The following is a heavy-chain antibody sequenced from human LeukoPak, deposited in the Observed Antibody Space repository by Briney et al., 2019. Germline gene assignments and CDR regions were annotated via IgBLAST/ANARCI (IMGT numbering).Heavy chain of an antibody. CDR2: INSDGSST. V-gene: IGHV3-74*01. CDR1: GFTFSSYW. D-gene: IGHD1-1*01. J-gene: IGHJ3*02. CDR3: ARDTSEVELRSYAFDI. Sequence: PGGSLRLSCAASGFTFSSYWMHWVRQAPGKGLVWVSRINSDGSSTSYADSVKGRFTISRDNAKNTLYLQVNSLRAEDTAVYYCARDTSEVELRSYAFDIWGQGTMVTVSS.